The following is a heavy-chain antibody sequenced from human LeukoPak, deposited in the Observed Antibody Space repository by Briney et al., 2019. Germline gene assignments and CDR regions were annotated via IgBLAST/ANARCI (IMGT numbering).Heavy chain of an antibody. Sequence: HPGGALRLSCAGSGFTFISYDMYWVRQTTGKGLEWVSAFDTARPTYYPRSVKGRFTISRENAKDSSDLQMNSLRAGDTAVYYCARVDPYGGNSQGAFDIWGQGTMVIVSS. CDR3: ARVDPYGGNSQGAFDI. CDR1: GFTFISYD. V-gene: IGHV3-13*01. D-gene: IGHD4-23*01. CDR2: FDTARPT. J-gene: IGHJ3*02.